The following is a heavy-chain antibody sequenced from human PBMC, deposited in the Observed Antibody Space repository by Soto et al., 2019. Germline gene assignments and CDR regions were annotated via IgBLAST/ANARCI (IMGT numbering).Heavy chain of an antibody. CDR1: GGTFSSYT. J-gene: IGHJ4*02. CDR2: IIPILGIA. Sequence: SVKVSCKASGGTFSSYTISWVRQAPGQGLEWMGRIIPILGIANYAQKFQGRVTITADKSTSTAYMELSSLRSEDTAVYYCARGCCSSTSCQPGVDYWGQGTLVTVSS. D-gene: IGHD2-2*01. CDR3: ARGCCSSTSCQPGVDY. V-gene: IGHV1-69*02.